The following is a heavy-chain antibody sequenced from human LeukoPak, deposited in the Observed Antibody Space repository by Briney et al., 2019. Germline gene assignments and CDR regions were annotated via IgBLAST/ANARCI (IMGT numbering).Heavy chain of an antibody. V-gene: IGHV1-2*02. J-gene: IGHJ4*02. D-gene: IGHD3-10*01. Sequence: GASVKVSCKASGYTFTSYGISWVRQAPGQGLEWMGWINPNSGGTNYAQKFQGRVTMTRDTSISTAYMELSRLRSDDTAVYYCAAIGGRLGYWGQGTLVTVSS. CDR1: GYTFTSYG. CDR3: AAIGGRLGY. CDR2: INPNSGGT.